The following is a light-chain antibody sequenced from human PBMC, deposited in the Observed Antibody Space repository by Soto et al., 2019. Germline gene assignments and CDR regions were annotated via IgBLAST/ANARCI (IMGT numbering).Light chain of an antibody. CDR2: DVS. CDR3: SSYTSSSTLFYV. V-gene: IGLV2-14*01. J-gene: IGLJ1*01. Sequence: QSVLTQPASVSGSPGQSITISCTGTSSDVVGYNYVSWYQQHPGKAPKLMIYDVSNRPSGVSNRFSGSKSGNTASLTISGLQAEDEADYYCSSYTSSSTLFYVFGTGTKVPVL. CDR1: SSDVVGYNY.